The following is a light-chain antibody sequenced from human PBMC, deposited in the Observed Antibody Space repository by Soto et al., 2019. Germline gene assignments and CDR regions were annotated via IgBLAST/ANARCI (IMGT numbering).Light chain of an antibody. V-gene: IGKV1-5*03. CDR2: KAS. Sequence: DIQMTQSPSTLSASVGDRVTITCRASQSISSWLAWYQQKTGKAPKLLIYKASSLESGVPSRFSGSGSGTEFALTISSLQPDDFATYYGQQYNRYPYTFGQGTKLEIK. CDR3: QQYNRYPYT. CDR1: QSISSW. J-gene: IGKJ2*01.